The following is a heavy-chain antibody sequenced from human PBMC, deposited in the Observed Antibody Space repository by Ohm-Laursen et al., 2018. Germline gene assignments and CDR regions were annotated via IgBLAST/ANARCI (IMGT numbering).Heavy chain of an antibody. CDR2: ISSSTTAM. D-gene: IGHD3-10*01. V-gene: IGHV3-48*01. Sequence: SLRLSCSAPGFTFSSYSMCWVRQAPGKGLEWVSYISSSTTAMYYADSVKGRFTISRDYATNSLYLQMNSLRPEDTAVYYCVRDFGGWLDYWGQGTLVTVSS. CDR1: GFTFSSYS. CDR3: VRDFGGWLDY. J-gene: IGHJ4*02.